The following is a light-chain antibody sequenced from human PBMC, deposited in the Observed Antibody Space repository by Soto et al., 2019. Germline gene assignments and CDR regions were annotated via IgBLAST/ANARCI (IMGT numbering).Light chain of an antibody. CDR2: DVS. J-gene: IGLJ1*01. Sequence: QSVLTQPASVSGSPGQSITISCTGTSSDVGGYNYVSWYQQHPGKASKLMIYDVSNRPSGVSNRFSGSKSGNTASLTIFGLQAEDEADYYCSSYTSSSTLYVFGTGTKVTVL. CDR3: SSYTSSSTLYV. CDR1: SSDVGGYNY. V-gene: IGLV2-14*01.